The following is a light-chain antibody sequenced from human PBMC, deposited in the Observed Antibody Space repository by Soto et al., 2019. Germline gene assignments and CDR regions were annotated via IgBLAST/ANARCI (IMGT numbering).Light chain of an antibody. CDR2: GAS. V-gene: IGKV1-39*01. CDR1: QRIGTN. J-gene: IGKJ2*01. Sequence: DIQMTQSPSSLSASEGDRVTISCRASQRIGTNLNWFHQRSGQAPKLLIYGASTLQSGVPARFSGSGSGTDFTLSISSLQLDDIGTYYCQQSDDYPVTFGQGTKLESK. CDR3: QQSDDYPVT.